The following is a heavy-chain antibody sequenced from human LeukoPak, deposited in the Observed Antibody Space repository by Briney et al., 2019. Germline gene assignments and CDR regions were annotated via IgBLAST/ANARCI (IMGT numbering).Heavy chain of an antibody. CDR2: IYYSGST. CDR1: GGSISSYY. CDR3: ARVASNGGVVVPAFKGFDP. J-gene: IGHJ5*02. V-gene: IGHV4-59*01. D-gene: IGHD2-2*01. Sequence: SETLSLTCTVSGGSISSYYWSWIRQPPGKGLEWIGYIYYSGSTNYNPSLKSRVTISVDTSKNQFSLKLSSVTAADTAVYYCARVASNGGVVVPAFKGFDPWGQGTLVTVSS.